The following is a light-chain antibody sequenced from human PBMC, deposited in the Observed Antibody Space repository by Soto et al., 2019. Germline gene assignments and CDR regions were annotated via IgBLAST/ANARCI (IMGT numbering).Light chain of an antibody. CDR3: QQYNSYWP. J-gene: IGKJ1*01. Sequence: DIQMTQSPSTLSASVGDRVTITCRASQSISSWLAWYQQKPGKAPKLLIYKASSLEGGVPSRFSGSGSGTEFTLTISSLQPDDFATYYCQQYNSYWPFGQGTKVDI. CDR2: KAS. CDR1: QSISSW. V-gene: IGKV1-5*03.